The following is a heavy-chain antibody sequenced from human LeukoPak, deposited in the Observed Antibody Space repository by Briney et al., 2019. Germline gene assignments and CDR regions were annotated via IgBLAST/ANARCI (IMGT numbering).Heavy chain of an antibody. CDR3: ARVREWELPAPFDY. V-gene: IGHV3-48*03. D-gene: IGHD1-26*01. CDR2: ISSSGSTI. CDR1: GFTFSSYE. Sequence: GGSLRLSCAASGFTFSSYEMNWVRQAPGEGLEWVSYISSSGSTIYYADSVKGRFIISRDNAKNSLYLQMNSLRAEDTAVYYCARVREWELPAPFDYWGQGTLVTVSS. J-gene: IGHJ4*02.